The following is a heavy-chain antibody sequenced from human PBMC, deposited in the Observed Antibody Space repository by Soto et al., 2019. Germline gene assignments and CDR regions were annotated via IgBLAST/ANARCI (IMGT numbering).Heavy chain of an antibody. Sequence: SVKVSCKASGGPFSSYAISWVRQAPGQGLEWMGGIIPIFGTANYAQKFQGRVTITADKSTSTAYMELSSLRSEDTAVYYCAREGFVVVPAAMDYYYYYGMDVWGQGTTVTVSS. D-gene: IGHD2-2*01. CDR2: IIPIFGTA. V-gene: IGHV1-69*06. CDR3: AREGFVVVPAAMDYYYYYGMDV. J-gene: IGHJ6*02. CDR1: GGPFSSYA.